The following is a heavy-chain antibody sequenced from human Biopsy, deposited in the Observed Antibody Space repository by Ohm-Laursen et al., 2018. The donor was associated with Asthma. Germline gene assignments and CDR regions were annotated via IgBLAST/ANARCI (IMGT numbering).Heavy chain of an antibody. J-gene: IGHJ6*02. CDR2: IWYDGTNK. CDR3: AKVQAEYYYYYDVDV. Sequence: SSLRLSCSASGFTFSYYGMHWVRQAPGKGLEWVAVIWYDGTNKYYGDSVKGRFTISRDNSKNTLYLQMNTLSAEDTAVYYCAKVQAEYYYYYDVDVWGQGTTVTVSS. V-gene: IGHV3-33*06. D-gene: IGHD4-11*01. CDR1: GFTFSYYG.